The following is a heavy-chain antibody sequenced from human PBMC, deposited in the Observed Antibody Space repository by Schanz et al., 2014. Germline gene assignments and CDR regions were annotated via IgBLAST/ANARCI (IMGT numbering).Heavy chain of an antibody. J-gene: IGHJ4*02. D-gene: IGHD5-12*01. CDR3: AKGFGGYDLVLDY. CDR1: GFTFDDYA. V-gene: IGHV3-9*01. CDR2: ISWNSGSI. Sequence: VQLVESGGGVVQPGGSLRLSCAASGFTFDDYAMHWVRQAPGKGLEWVSGISWNSGSIGYADSVKGRFTISRDNSKNTLSLQMNSLRAEDTAVYYCAKGFGGYDLVLDYWGQGTLVAVSS.